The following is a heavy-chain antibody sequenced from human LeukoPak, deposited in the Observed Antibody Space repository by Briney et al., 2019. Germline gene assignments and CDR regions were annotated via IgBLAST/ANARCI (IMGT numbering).Heavy chain of an antibody. CDR3: ARTSVDYDILTGYRYYYMDV. D-gene: IGHD3-9*01. J-gene: IGHJ6*03. V-gene: IGHV1-2*02. CDR2: INPKSGGT. Sequence: ASVKVSCKASGYTFTGYYMHWVRQAPGQGLEWMGWINPKSGGTNYAQKFQGRVTMTRDTSISTAYMELSRLRSDDTAVYYCARTSVDYDILTGYRYYYMDVRGKGTTVTISS. CDR1: GYTFTGYY.